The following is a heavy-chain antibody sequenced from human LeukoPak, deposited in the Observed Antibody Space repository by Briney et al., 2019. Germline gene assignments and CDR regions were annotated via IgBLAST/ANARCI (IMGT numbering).Heavy chain of an antibody. CDR3: ARGLLTAAVGGSN. CDR2: MNPNSGNT. J-gene: IGHJ4*02. D-gene: IGHD6-13*01. Sequence: ASVKVSCKASGYTFTSYDINWVRQATGQGLEWMGWMNPNSGNTGYAQRFQGRVSMTRNTSISTAYMELSSLRSEDTAVYYCARGLLTAAVGGSNWGQGTLVTVSS. V-gene: IGHV1-8*01. CDR1: GYTFTSYD.